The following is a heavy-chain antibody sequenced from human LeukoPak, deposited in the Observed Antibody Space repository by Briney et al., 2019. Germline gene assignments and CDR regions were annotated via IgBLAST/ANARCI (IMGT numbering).Heavy chain of an antibody. V-gene: IGHV1-69*05. J-gene: IGHJ6*02. D-gene: IGHD6-13*01. Sequence: SVKVSCKASGGTFSSYAISWVRQAPGQGLEWMGGIIPIFGTANYAQKFQGRVTITRDTSASTAYMELSSLRSEDTAVYYCARAEPIAAAGLYYYYGMDVWGQGTTVTVSS. CDR2: IIPIFGTA. CDR1: GGTFSSYA. CDR3: ARAEPIAAAGLYYYYGMDV.